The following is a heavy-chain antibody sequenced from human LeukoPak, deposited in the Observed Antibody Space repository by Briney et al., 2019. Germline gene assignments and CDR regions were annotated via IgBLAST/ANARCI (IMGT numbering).Heavy chain of an antibody. CDR1: GGPFSGYY. CDR2: INHSGST. D-gene: IGHD1-26*01. V-gene: IGHV4-34*01. Sequence: PSETLSLTCAVYGGPFSGYYWSWIRQPPGKGLEWIGEINHSGSTNYNPSLKSRVAISVDRSKNQFSLKLSSVTAADTAVYYCARAPGRGRAFFDYWGQGTLVTVSS. J-gene: IGHJ4*02. CDR3: ARAPGRGRAFFDY.